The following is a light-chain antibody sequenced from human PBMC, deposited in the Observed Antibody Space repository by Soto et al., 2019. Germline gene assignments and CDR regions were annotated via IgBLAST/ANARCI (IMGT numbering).Light chain of an antibody. V-gene: IGKV1-39*01. CDR3: QQSYSTTPT. CDR2: AAS. Sequence: DIQMTQSPSSLSASVGDRVTITCRASQSISSYLNWYQQKPGKAPNLLIFAASSLQSGVTSRFSGSGSGTDFTLTILSLQPEDFATYYCQQSYSTTPTFGGGTKVEIK. CDR1: QSISSY. J-gene: IGKJ4*01.